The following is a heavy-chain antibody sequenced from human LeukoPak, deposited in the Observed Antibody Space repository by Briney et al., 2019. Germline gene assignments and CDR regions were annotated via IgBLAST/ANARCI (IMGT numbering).Heavy chain of an antibody. V-gene: IGHV3-53*01. D-gene: IGHD3/OR15-3a*01. J-gene: IGHJ4*02. CDR3: ARAWTGDY. Sequence: GGSLRLSCAASGLSVSDNDMTWVRQAPGKGLDWVSIIYPNGRTYYADSVKGRFTISRDNSKNALNLQMNSLRVEDTAVYYCARAWTGDYWGQGTLVTVSS. CDR2: IYPNGRT. CDR1: GLSVSDND.